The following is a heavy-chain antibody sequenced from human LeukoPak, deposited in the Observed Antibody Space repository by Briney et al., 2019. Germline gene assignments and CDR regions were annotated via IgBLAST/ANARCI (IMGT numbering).Heavy chain of an antibody. CDR1: GGSFSGYY. CDR3: ARAGDYDSSGIPYPRFDY. V-gene: IGHV4-34*01. J-gene: IGHJ4*02. Sequence: SETLSLTCAVYGGSFSGYYWSWIRQPPGKGLEWIGEINHSGSTNYNPSLKSRVTISVDTSKNQFSLKLSSVTAADTAVYYCARAGDYDSSGIPYPRFDYWGQGTLVTVSS. CDR2: INHSGST. D-gene: IGHD3-22*01.